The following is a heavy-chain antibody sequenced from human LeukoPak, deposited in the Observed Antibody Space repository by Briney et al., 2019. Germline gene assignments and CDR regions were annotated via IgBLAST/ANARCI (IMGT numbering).Heavy chain of an antibody. V-gene: IGHV3-30*18. D-gene: IGHD1-26*01. CDR3: AKDEGAGSPFDY. CDR2: ISYDGSNK. Sequence: PGRSLRLSCAASGFTFSSYGMHWVRQAPGKGLEWVAVISYDGSNKYYADSVKGRFTISRDNSKNTLYLQMNSLRAEDTAVYYCAKDEGAGSPFDYWGQGTLVTVSS. CDR1: GFTFSSYG. J-gene: IGHJ4*02.